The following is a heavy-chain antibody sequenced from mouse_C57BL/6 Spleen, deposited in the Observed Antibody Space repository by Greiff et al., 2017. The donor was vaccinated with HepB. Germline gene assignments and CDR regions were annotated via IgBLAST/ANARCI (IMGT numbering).Heavy chain of an antibody. V-gene: IGHV1-55*01. J-gene: IGHJ4*01. CDR1: GYTFTSYW. CDR3: ARFDYGNYYYAMDY. Sequence: VKLQQPGAELVKPGASVKMSCKASGYTFTSYWITWVKQRPGQGLEWIGDIYPGSGSTNYNEKFKSKATLTVDTSSSTAYMQLSSLTSEDSAVYYCARFDYGNYYYAMDYWGQGTSVTVSS. CDR2: IYPGSGST. D-gene: IGHD2-1*01.